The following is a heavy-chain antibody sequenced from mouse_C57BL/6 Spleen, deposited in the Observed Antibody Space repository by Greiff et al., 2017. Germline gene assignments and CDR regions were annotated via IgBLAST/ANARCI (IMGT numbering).Heavy chain of an antibody. Sequence: QVQLQQPGAELVRPGTSVKLSCKASGYTFTSYWMHWVKQRPGQGLEWIGVIDPSDSYTNYNQKFKGKATLTVDTSSSTAYMQLSSLTSDDSAFYYCACDWYFDVWGTGTTVTVSS. CDR2: IDPSDSYT. CDR1: GYTFTSYW. CDR3: ACDWYFDV. V-gene: IGHV1-59*01. J-gene: IGHJ1*03.